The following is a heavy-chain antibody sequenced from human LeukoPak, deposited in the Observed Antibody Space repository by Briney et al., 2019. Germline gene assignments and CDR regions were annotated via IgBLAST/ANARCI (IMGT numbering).Heavy chain of an antibody. D-gene: IGHD3-22*01. V-gene: IGHV3-33*01. CDR2: IWYDGSNK. CDR1: GFTFSSYG. J-gene: IGHJ6*02. Sequence: GGSLRLSCAASGFTFSSYGMHWVRQAPGKGLEWVAVIWYDGSNKYYADSVKGRFTISRDNSKNTLYLQMNSLRAEDTAVYYCARAGGRMIVEVTPYGMDVWGQGTTVTVSS. CDR3: ARAGGRMIVEVTPYGMDV.